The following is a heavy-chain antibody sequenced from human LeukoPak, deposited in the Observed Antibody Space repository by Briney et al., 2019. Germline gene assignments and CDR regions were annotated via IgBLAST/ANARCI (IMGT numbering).Heavy chain of an antibody. J-gene: IGHJ5*02. V-gene: IGHV3-7*01. Sequence: CXASGITFSSYWMSWVRQAPGKGLEWVANIKEDGSEKYYVDSVKGRFIISRENAKNSLYLQMNRLRAEDTAFYYCXXEDFYRFDPWGQGTLVTVSS. CDR1: GITFSSYW. D-gene: IGHD2/OR15-2a*01. CDR2: IKEDGSEK. CDR3: XXEDFYRFDP.